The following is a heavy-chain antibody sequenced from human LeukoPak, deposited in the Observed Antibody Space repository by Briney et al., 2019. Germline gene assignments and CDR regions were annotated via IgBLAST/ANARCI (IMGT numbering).Heavy chain of an antibody. CDR1: GYTFTSYG. J-gene: IGHJ4*02. V-gene: IGHV1-18*01. CDR3: ARWGYSSSPFDY. Sequence: ASVNVSCKASGYTFTSYGISWVRQSPGQGLEGMGWISAYNGNTNYAQKLQGRVTMTTDTSTTTAYMELRSLRSDDTAVYYCARWGYSSSPFDYWGQGTLVTVSS. CDR2: ISAYNGNT. D-gene: IGHD6-6*01.